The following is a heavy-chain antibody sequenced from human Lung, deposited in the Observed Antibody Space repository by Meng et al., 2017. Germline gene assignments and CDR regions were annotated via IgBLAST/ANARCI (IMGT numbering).Heavy chain of an antibody. V-gene: IGHV3-21*01. D-gene: IGHD2-15*01. Sequence: EVQLVESGGGLVKPGGSLRPSCAASGFILSSYSMNWVRQAPGKGLEWVSSISSSSAYADSVKGRFTISRDNAKNSLYLQMNSLRAEDTAVYYCARGRVVVAATPSDYWGQGTPVTVSS. J-gene: IGHJ4*02. CDR3: ARGRVVVAATPSDY. CDR2: ISSSSA. CDR1: GFILSSYS.